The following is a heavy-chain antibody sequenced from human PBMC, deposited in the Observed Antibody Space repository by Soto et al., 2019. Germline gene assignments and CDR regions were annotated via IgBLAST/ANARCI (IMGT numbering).Heavy chain of an antibody. Sequence: KPSETLSLTCSVSGASINNFAYYWGWIRQPPGKGLEWIGTVYYNENTYYNPSLKSRVAISVDTAKNQFSLNLRSVTAADTAIYFCARRERYYGSPGWFDPWGQGALVTAFS. D-gene: IGHD3-10*01. CDR1: GASINNFAYY. CDR2: VYYNENT. J-gene: IGHJ5*01. CDR3: ARRERYYGSPGWFDP. V-gene: IGHV4-39*01.